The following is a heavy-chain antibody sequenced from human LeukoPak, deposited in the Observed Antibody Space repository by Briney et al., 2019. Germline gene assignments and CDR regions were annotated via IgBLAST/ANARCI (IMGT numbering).Heavy chain of an antibody. J-gene: IGHJ4*02. CDR3: AKGDDYYDSSGYWSFYFDY. CDR1: GFTFSSYG. D-gene: IGHD3-22*01. CDR2: ISYDGSNK. V-gene: IGHV3-30*18. Sequence: GGSLRLSCAASGFTFSSYGMHWVRQAPGKGLEWVAVISYDGSNKYYADSVKGRFTIFRDNSKNTLYLQMNSLRAEDTAVYYCAKGDDYYDSSGYWSFYFDYWGQGTLVTVSS.